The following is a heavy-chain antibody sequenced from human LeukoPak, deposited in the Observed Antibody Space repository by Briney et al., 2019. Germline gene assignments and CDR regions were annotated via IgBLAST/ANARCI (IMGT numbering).Heavy chain of an antibody. Sequence: SVKVSCKASGGTFSSYAISWVRQAPGQGLEWMGRIIPILGIANYAQKFQGRVTITADKSTSTAYMELSSLRSEDTAVYYCAAPSGSYLAFDYWGQGTLVTVSS. J-gene: IGHJ4*02. D-gene: IGHD1-26*01. CDR1: GGTFSSYA. CDR3: AAPSGSYLAFDY. V-gene: IGHV1-69*04. CDR2: IIPILGIA.